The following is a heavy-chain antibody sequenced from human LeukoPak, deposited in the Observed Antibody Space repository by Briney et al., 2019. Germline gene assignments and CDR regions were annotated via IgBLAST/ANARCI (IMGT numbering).Heavy chain of an antibody. CDR2: ISSSSSYI. CDR1: GFTFSSYS. V-gene: IGHV3-21*01. D-gene: IGHD2-15*01. CDR3: ARDLGDIVVVVAASEGFDY. Sequence: GGSLRLSCAASGFTFSSYSMNWVRQAPGKGLEWVSSISSSSSYIYYADSVKGRFTISRDNAKNSLYLQMNSLGAEDTAVYYCARDLGDIVVVVAASEGFDYWGQGTLVTVSS. J-gene: IGHJ4*02.